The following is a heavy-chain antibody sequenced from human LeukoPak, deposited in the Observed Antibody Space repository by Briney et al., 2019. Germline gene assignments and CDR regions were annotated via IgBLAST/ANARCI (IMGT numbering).Heavy chain of an antibody. J-gene: IGHJ4*02. CDR1: GFTFSSYG. V-gene: IGHV3-33*01. Sequence: GGSLRLSCAASGFTFSSYGMHWVRQAPGKGLEWVAVIWYDGSNKYYADSVKGRFTISRDNAKNSLYLQMNSLRAEDTAVYYCTREDHSNYNYWGQGTLVTVSS. D-gene: IGHD4-11*01. CDR2: IWYDGSNK. CDR3: TREDHSNYNY.